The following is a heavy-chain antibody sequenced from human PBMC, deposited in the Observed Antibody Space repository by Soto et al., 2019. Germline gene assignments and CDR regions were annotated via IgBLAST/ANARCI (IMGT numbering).Heavy chain of an antibody. CDR1: GFTFSSYA. CDR3: ARDLISTGYNYFYYYYGMDV. V-gene: IGHV3-33*01. Sequence: GGSLRLSCAASGFTFSSYAMHWVRQAPGKGLEWVAVIWFDGSKKYYADSVKGRLTISRDNAKNTLYLQMNSLRAEDTAVYYCARDLISTGYNYFYYYYGMDVWGQGTTVTVSS. J-gene: IGHJ6*02. D-gene: IGHD5-18*01. CDR2: IWFDGSKK.